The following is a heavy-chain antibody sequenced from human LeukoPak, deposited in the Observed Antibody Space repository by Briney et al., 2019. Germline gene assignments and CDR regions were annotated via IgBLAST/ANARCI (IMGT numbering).Heavy chain of an antibody. CDR2: MNPNSGNT. D-gene: IGHD6-13*01. J-gene: IGHJ4*02. CDR1: GYTFTSYD. V-gene: IGHV1-8*01. CDR3: AIIAAARYGLDY. Sequence: GASVKVSFKASGYTFTSYDINWVRRAPGQGLEWMGWMNPNSGNTGYAQKFQGRVTMTRNTSISTAYMELSSLRSEDTAVYYCAIIAAARYGLDYWGQGTLVTVSS.